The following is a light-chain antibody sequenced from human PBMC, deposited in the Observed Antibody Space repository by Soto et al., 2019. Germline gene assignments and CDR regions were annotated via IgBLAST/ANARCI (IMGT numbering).Light chain of an antibody. CDR1: QSIRRD. CDR3: QQSYSIPT. J-gene: IGKJ5*01. V-gene: IGKV1-39*01. Sequence: DIQMTQSPSSLSASVGDRVSITCRASQSIRRDLNWYQQIPGKAPKLLIYTASSLQSGVPSRFSGSGSGTDFTLTINSLQPEDFAAYYCQQSYSIPTFGQGTRLEIK. CDR2: TAS.